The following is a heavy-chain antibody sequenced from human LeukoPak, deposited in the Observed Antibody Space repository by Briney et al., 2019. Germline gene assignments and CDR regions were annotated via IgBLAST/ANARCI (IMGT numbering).Heavy chain of an antibody. Sequence: TGASLRLSCAASGFTFNNYAMNWVRQAPGKGLEWVSVITSSGSTYYADSVKGRFTISGDNSKNTLYLQMNSLRAEDTAIYYCAKDLYGDYDFDCWGRGTLVTVSS. V-gene: IGHV3-23*01. D-gene: IGHD4-17*01. CDR3: AKDLYGDYDFDC. CDR1: GFTFNNYA. J-gene: IGHJ4*02. CDR2: ITSSGST.